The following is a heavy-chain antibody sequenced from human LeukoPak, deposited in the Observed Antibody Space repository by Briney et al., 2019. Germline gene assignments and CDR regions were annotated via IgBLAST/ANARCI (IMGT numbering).Heavy chain of an antibody. CDR2: IYYTGTT. CDR1: GGSISSSLYH. Sequence: SETLSLTCTVSGGSISSSLYHWGWIRQSPGKNLEWLGSIYYTGTTHYNPSLKSRVTISVDTSKNQFSLNLSSVTAADTAVYYCARDFGGGAYYYDSSGHDAFDIWGQGTMVTVSS. V-gene: IGHV4-39*02. CDR3: ARDFGGGAYYYDSSGHDAFDI. J-gene: IGHJ3*02. D-gene: IGHD3-22*01.